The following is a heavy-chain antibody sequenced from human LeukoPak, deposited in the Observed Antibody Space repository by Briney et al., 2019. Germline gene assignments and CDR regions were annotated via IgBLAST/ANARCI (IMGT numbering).Heavy chain of an antibody. CDR2: ISYDGSNK. Sequence: GRSLRLSCAASGFTFSSYAMHWVRQAPGKGLEWVAVISYDGSNKYYADSVKGRFTISRDNSKNTLYLQMNSLRAEDTAVYYCAGGGGGSSYFDYWGQGTLVTVSS. D-gene: IGHD1-26*01. V-gene: IGHV3-30-3*01. CDR3: AGGGGGSSYFDY. J-gene: IGHJ4*02. CDR1: GFTFSSYA.